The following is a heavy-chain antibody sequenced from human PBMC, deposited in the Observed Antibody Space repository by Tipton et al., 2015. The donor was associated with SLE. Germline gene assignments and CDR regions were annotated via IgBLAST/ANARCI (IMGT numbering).Heavy chain of an antibody. Sequence: QLVQSGPEVKKPGASVKVSCKASGYIFTDYDINWVRQATGQGLEWMGWMNPNSGKVGFAQKFQGRVTMTSDTSIGAAYMELSSLRPDDTAVYYCARLGYSYDYAFDVWGQGTTVTVSS. V-gene: IGHV1-8*02. CDR1: GYIFTDYD. J-gene: IGHJ6*02. CDR3: ARLGYSYDYAFDV. CDR2: MNPNSGKV. D-gene: IGHD5-18*01.